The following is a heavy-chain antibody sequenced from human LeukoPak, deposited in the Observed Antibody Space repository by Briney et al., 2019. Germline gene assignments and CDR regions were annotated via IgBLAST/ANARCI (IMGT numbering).Heavy chain of an antibody. CDR3: ARPNVYSSSWYYFDY. D-gene: IGHD6-13*01. CDR1: GFTFSDYY. Sequence: GGSLRLSCVASGFTFSDYYMSWIRQAPGKGLEWVSYISSSGSTIYYADSVKGRFTISRDNAKNSLYLQMNSLRAEDTAVYYCARPNVYSSSWYYFDYWGQGTLVTVSS. V-gene: IGHV3-11*01. J-gene: IGHJ4*02. CDR2: ISSSGSTI.